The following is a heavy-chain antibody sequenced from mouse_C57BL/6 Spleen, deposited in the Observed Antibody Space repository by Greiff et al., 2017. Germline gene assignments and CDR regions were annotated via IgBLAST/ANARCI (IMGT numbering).Heavy chain of an antibody. V-gene: IGHV1-64*01. CDR2: FHPNSGST. CDR1: GYTFTSYW. CDR3: ARWLLPDYYAMNY. D-gene: IGHD2-3*01. Sequence: VQLQQPGAELVKPGASVKLSCKASGYTFTSYWMHWVKQRPGQGLEWIGMFHPNSGSTNYNEKFKSTATLTVDKSSSTAYMQLSSLTSEDSAVYYGARWLLPDYYAMNYGGQGTSVTFSS. J-gene: IGHJ4*01.